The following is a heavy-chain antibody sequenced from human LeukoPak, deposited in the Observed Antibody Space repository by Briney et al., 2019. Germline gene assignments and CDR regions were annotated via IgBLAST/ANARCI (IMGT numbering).Heavy chain of an antibody. CDR3: ARDNLSMTTVTTHWFDP. CDR2: ISAYNGNT. J-gene: IGHJ5*02. Sequence: VASVKVSCKASGYTFTSYGISWVRQATGQGPEWMGWISAYNGNTNYAQKLQGRVTMTTDTSTSTAYMELRSLRSDDTAVYYCARDNLSMTTVTTHWFDPWGQGTLVTVSS. D-gene: IGHD4-17*01. CDR1: GYTFTSYG. V-gene: IGHV1-18*01.